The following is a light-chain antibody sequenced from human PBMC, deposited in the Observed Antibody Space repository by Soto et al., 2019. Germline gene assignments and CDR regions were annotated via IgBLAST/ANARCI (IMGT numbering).Light chain of an antibody. J-gene: IGLJ1*01. V-gene: IGLV2-14*01. CDR1: SSDVGNYIF. CDR3: VSYTTSASYV. Sequence: QSALTQPAPVSGSPGQSITISCTGTSSDVGNYIFVSWYRQHPGKAPKLMIYDIDNRPSGVSNRFSGSKSGNTASLTISGFQAEDEADYYCVSYTTSASYVFGTGTKVTVL. CDR2: DID.